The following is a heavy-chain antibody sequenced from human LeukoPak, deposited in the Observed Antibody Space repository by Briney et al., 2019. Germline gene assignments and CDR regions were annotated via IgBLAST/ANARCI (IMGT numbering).Heavy chain of an antibody. V-gene: IGHV3-23*01. CDR3: ARDLYGDEDY. J-gene: IGHJ4*02. CDR1: GFTFSDYA. Sequence: GGSLRLSCAVSGFTFSDYAMSWVRQAPGKGLEWVSTISGSGGSTYSADSVKGRFTISRDNAKNSLYLQMNSLRAEDTAVYYCARDLYGDEDYWGQGTLVTVSS. CDR2: ISGSGGST. D-gene: IGHD4-17*01.